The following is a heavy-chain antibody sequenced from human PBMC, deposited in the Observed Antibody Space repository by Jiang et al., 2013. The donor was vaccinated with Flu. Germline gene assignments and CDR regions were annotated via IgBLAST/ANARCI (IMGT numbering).Heavy chain of an antibody. J-gene: IGHJ6*02. CDR2: ISYRGST. V-gene: IGHV4-31*03. CDR1: GGSISSGTYS. CDR3: ARGVLV. Sequence: PGLVKPSQTLSLTCTVSGGSISSGTYSWSWIRQHPGKGLEWIGCISYRGSTYYNPSLNSRVTISVDTPRNQFSLRLSSVTAADTAVYYCARGVLVWGQGTTVTVSS.